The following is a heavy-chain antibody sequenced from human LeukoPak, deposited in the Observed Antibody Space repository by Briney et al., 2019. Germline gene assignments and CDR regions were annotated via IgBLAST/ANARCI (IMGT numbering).Heavy chain of an antibody. CDR3: AKDPPGFFDY. Sequence: GGSLRLSCAASGFTFNSYAMSWVRQAPGKGLEWVSTISGSGVSTYYADSVKGRFTISRDNSRNTLYLQMNSLRAEDTAVYSCAKDPPGFFDYWGQGTLVTVFS. CDR1: GFTFNSYA. J-gene: IGHJ4*02. CDR2: ISGSGVST. V-gene: IGHV3-23*01.